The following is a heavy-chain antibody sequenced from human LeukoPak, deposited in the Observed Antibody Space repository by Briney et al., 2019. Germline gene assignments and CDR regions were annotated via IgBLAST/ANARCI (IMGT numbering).Heavy chain of an antibody. CDR2: ISAYNGNT. V-gene: IGHV1-18*01. CDR3: ARDSCSSSWECLYNWFDP. J-gene: IGHJ5*02. CDR1: GYTFTSYG. D-gene: IGHD6-13*01. Sequence: ASVKVSCKASGYTFTSYGISWVRQAPGQGLEWLGWISAYNGNTNYAQKLQGRVTMTTDTSTSTAYMELRSLRSDDTAVYYCARDSCSSSWECLYNWFDPWGQGTLVTVSS.